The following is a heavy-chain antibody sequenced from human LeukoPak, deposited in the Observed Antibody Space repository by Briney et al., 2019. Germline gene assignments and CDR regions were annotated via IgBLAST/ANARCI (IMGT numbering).Heavy chain of an antibody. CDR2: ISNNGGYT. Sequence: PGGSLRLSCAASGFTFSSSAMSWVRQAPGKGLEWVSAISNNGGYTYYADSVQGRFTISRDNSKSTLCLQMNSLRAEDTAVYYCAKASGGSTIFGVYDYWGQGTLVTVSS. CDR1: GFTFSSSA. V-gene: IGHV3-23*01. J-gene: IGHJ4*02. CDR3: AKASGGSTIFGVYDY. D-gene: IGHD3-3*01.